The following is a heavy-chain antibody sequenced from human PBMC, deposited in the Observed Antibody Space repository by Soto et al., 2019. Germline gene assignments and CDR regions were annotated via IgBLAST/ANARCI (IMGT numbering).Heavy chain of an antibody. CDR3: ASAGWSDVCSYGMDV. V-gene: IGHV1-69*12. J-gene: IGHJ6*02. Sequence: QVQLVQSGAEVKKPGSSVKVSCKASGGTFSSYAISWVRQAPGQGLEWMGGIIPIFGTANYAQKFQGRVTIXXVXSXXTAYMELSSLRSADAAVYYCASAGWSDVCSYGMDVWGQGTTVTVSS. CDR1: GGTFSSYA. CDR2: IIPIFGTA. D-gene: IGHD1-1*01.